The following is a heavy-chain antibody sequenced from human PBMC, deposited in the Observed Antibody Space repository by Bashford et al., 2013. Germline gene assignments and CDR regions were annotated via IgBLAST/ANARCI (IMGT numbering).Heavy chain of an antibody. CDR2: INPNSGNK. Sequence: WVRQAPGQGLEWMGWINPNSGNKYYAQRFQGRVTMTRVTSISAGYMELTRLRSDDTAVYYCAKDYCAGDCASFFDLWGLAPWSPSPQ. D-gene: IGHD2-21*02. J-gene: IGHJ2*01. V-gene: IGHV1-2*02. CDR3: AKDYCAGDCASFFDL.